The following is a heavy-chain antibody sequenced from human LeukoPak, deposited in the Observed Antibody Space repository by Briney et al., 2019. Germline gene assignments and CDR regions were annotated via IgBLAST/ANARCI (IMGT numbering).Heavy chain of an antibody. D-gene: IGHD1-26*01. J-gene: IGHJ4*02. CDR2: ISAYNGNT. V-gene: IGHV1-18*01. CDR1: GYTFTSHD. CDR3: ARESGRWELGEGLFDY. Sequence: ASVKGSCKASGYTFTSHDVSWVRQAPGQGLEWMGWISAYNGNTNYAQKLQGRVTMTTDTSTSTAYMELRSLRSDDTAVYYCARESGRWELGEGLFDYWGQGTLVTVSS.